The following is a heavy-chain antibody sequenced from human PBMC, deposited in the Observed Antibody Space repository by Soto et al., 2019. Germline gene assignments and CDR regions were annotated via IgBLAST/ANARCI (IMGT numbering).Heavy chain of an antibody. Sequence: QVQLVQSGPEVKKPGASVKVSCKASAYTFTTYGISWVRQAPGQGLEWMGWISGYNGQTNYPQKFRGRVTLTTDTSTSKAYMELRSLRSDDTAMYYCARDNRKELWVEGRNAMDVWGQGTTVTVSS. V-gene: IGHV1-18*04. CDR2: ISGYNGQT. J-gene: IGHJ6*02. CDR1: AYTFTTYG. CDR3: ARDNRKELWVEGRNAMDV. D-gene: IGHD3-10*01.